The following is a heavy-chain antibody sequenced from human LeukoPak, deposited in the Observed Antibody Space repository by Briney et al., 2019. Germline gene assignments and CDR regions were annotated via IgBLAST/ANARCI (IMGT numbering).Heavy chain of an antibody. V-gene: IGHV4-39*07. CDR3: AGVENYDFWSGPFDY. CDR1: GGSISSSGYY. J-gene: IGHJ4*02. Sequence: SETLSLTCTVSGGSISSSGYYWGWIRQPPGKGLEWIGSIYDSGSTYYNPSLKSRVTMSVDTSKNQFSLKLSSVTAADTAVYFCAGVENYDFWSGPFDYWGQGTLVTVSS. CDR2: IYDSGST. D-gene: IGHD3-3*01.